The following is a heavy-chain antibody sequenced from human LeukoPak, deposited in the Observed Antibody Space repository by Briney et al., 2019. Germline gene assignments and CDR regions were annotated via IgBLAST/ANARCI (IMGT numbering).Heavy chain of an antibody. D-gene: IGHD3-10*01. CDR2: ISSRSSYI. Sequence: PGGSLRLSCAASGFTFSSYSMNWVRQAPGKGLERVSSISSRSSYIHYADSVKGRFTISRDNAKNSLYLQMNSLRAEDTAVYYCARAVNYYGPDMDVWGKGTTVTISS. CDR3: ARAVNYYGPDMDV. V-gene: IGHV3-21*01. CDR1: GFTFSSYS. J-gene: IGHJ6*04.